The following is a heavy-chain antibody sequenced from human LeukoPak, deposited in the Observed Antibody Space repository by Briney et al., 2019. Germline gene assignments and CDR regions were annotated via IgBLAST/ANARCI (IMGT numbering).Heavy chain of an antibody. D-gene: IGHD4-17*01. V-gene: IGHV1-69*06. CDR1: GGTFSSYA. J-gene: IGHJ4*02. CDR2: IIPIFGTA. Sequence: SVKVSCKASGGTFSSYAISWVRQAPGQGLEWMGGIIPIFGTANYAQKSQGRVTITADKSTSTAYMELSSLRSEDTAVYYCAIRPTTVTTFYFDYWGQGTLVTVSS. CDR3: AIRPTTVTTFYFDY.